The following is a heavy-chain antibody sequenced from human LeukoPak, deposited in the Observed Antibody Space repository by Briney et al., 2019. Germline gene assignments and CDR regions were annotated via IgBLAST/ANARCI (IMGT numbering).Heavy chain of an antibody. CDR3: ARDPSEAEGY. CDR2: ISYDGSNK. V-gene: IGHV3-30-3*01. D-gene: IGHD3-3*01. J-gene: IGHJ4*02. Sequence: PGGSLRLSCAASGFTFSSYAMHWVRQAPGKGLEWVAVISYDGSNKYYADSVKGRFTISRDNSKNTLYLQMNSLRAEDTAVYYCARDPSEAEGYWGQGTLVTVSS. CDR1: GFTFSSYA.